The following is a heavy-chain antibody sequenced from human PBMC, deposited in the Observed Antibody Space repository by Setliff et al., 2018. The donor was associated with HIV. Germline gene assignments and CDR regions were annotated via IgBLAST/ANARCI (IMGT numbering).Heavy chain of an antibody. CDR1: GYSVATHG. CDR3: ARWSCGRATCYDSPYNWFEP. Sequence: GASVKVSCKTSGYSVATHGLSWVRQAPGEGLEWMGWISAYTGNTNYAQKFHGRVSMTTDSSTSTGYMELTSLRSDDTAVYYCARWSCGRATCYDSPYNWFEPWGQGTLVTRLL. CDR2: ISAYTGNT. V-gene: IGHV1-18*01. J-gene: IGHJ5*02. D-gene: IGHD2-2*01.